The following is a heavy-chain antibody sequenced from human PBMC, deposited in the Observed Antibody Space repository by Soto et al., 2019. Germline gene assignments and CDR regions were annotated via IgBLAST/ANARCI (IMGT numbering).Heavy chain of an antibody. J-gene: IGHJ4*02. CDR3: ANVPICCGSSSCYTEGFDS. CDR2: ISAGSSDT. D-gene: IGHD2-2*01. Sequence: GGSLRLSCVASGFVFSDYAMSWVRQAPGKGLEWVSAISAGSSDTYYADSVKGRFTVSRVNSKNTLYLQMNTLRAEDTAIYYCANVPICCGSSSCYTEGFDSWGQGTLVTVSS. CDR1: GFVFSDYA. V-gene: IGHV3-23*01.